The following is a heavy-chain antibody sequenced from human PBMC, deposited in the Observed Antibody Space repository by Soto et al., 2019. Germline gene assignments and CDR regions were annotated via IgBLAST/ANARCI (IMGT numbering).Heavy chain of an antibody. CDR2: IWYDGSNK. CDR1: GFTFSSYG. V-gene: IGHV3-33*01. Sequence: GGSLRLSCAASGFTFSSYGMHWVRQAPGKGLEWVAVIWYDGSNKYYADSVKGRFTISRDNSKNTLYLQMNSLRAEDTAVYYCARQTLGSYSSRDYYYYYGMDVWGQGTTVTVSS. CDR3: ARQTLGSYSSRDYYYYYGMDV. D-gene: IGHD6-13*01. J-gene: IGHJ6*02.